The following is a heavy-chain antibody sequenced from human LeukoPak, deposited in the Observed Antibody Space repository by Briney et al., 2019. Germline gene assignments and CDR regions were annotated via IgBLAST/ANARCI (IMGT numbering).Heavy chain of an antibody. D-gene: IGHD3-9*01. V-gene: IGHV4-38-2*02. J-gene: IGHJ4*02. CDR1: GYSISSGYY. Sequence: SETLSLTCTVSGYSISSGYYWGWIRQPPGKGLEWIGSIYHSGSTYYNPSLKSRVTISVDTSKNQFSLKLSSVTAADTAVYYCATNYDILTGYYRSFDCWGQGTLVTVSS. CDR2: IYHSGST. CDR3: ATNYDILTGYYRSFDC.